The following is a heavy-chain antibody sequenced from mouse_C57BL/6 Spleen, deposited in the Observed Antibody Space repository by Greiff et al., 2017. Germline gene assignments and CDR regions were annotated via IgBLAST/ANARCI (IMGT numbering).Heavy chain of an antibody. V-gene: IGHV5-4*01. Sequence: DVMLVESGGGLVKPGGSLKLSCAASGFTFSSYAMSWVRQTPEKRLEWVATISDGGSYTYYPDNVKGRFTISRDNAKNNLYLQMSHLKSEDTAMYYWAREETGRSWFAYWGQGTLVTVSA. CDR1: GFTFSSYA. D-gene: IGHD4-1*01. J-gene: IGHJ3*01. CDR2: ISDGGSYT. CDR3: AREETGRSWFAY.